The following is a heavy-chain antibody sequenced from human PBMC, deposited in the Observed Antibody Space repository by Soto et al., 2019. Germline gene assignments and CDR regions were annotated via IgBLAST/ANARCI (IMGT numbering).Heavy chain of an antibody. V-gene: IGHV1-69*13. CDR1: GGTFSSYA. Sequence: GASVKVSCKASGGTFSSYAISWVRQAPGQGLEWMGGVIPIFGTANYAQKFQGRVTITADESTSTAYMELSSLRSEDTAVCYCARGPYGSPVDYWGQGTLVTVSS. D-gene: IGHD3-22*01. CDR2: VIPIFGTA. CDR3: ARGPYGSPVDY. J-gene: IGHJ4*02.